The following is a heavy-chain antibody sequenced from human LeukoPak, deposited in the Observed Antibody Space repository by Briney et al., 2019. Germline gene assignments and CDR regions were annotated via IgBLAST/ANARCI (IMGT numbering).Heavy chain of an antibody. D-gene: IGHD2-2*01. Sequence: SETLSLTCTVSSGSFRTYYWSWIRQPPGKGLEWIGYIFYNEGTSYNPSLKSRVTISVDTSNNQLSLKVNSVTAADTAMYYCVKSNSRYQRWTLDIWGRGTMVTVSS. CDR3: VKSNSRYQRWTLDI. V-gene: IGHV4-59*01. CDR2: IFYNEGT. J-gene: IGHJ3*02. CDR1: SGSFRTYY.